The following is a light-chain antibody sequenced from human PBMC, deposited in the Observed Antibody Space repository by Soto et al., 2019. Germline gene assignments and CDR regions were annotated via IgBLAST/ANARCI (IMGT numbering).Light chain of an antibody. Sequence: TPTNLSPATLSGSVGDRDTITCRASQTISSWLAWYQQKPGKAPKLLIYKASTLKSGVPSRFSGSGSGTEFTLTISSLQPDDFATYYCQHYNSYSEAFGQGTKVDIK. CDR3: QHYNSYSEA. J-gene: IGKJ1*01. V-gene: IGKV1-5*03. CDR2: KAS. CDR1: QTISSW.